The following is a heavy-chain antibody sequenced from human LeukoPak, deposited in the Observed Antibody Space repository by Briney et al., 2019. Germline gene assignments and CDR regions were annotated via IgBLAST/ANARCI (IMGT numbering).Heavy chain of an antibody. CDR3: ARRGSSGRSFDY. CDR1: GGSISSSGYY. D-gene: IGHD6-19*01. CDR2: IYYSGST. J-gene: IGHJ4*02. V-gene: IGHV4-39*01. Sequence: PSETLSITCTVSGGSISSSGYYWGWIRQPPGKGLEWIGNIYYSGSTYYNPSLKSRVTISVDTSKNQFSLKLSSVTAADTAVYYCARRGSSGRSFDYWGQGTLVTVSS.